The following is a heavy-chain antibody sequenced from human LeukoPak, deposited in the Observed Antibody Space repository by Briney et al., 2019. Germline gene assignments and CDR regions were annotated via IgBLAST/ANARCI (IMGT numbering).Heavy chain of an antibody. J-gene: IGHJ4*02. CDR3: AKATGNLGN. Sequence: GGSLRLSCAASGFTVSNTYMTWVRQAPGEGREWVSLIYSDGRTYHADSVKGRFTISRDNSKNTLYLKIYTLTAEDTARYYCAKATGNLGNWGLGTQVTVSS. CDR1: GFTVSNTY. V-gene: IGHV3-53*01. CDR2: IYSDGRT. D-gene: IGHD1-1*01.